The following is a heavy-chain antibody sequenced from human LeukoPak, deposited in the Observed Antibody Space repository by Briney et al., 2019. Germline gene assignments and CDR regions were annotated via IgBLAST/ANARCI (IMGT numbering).Heavy chain of an antibody. CDR1: GYTFTGYY. D-gene: IGHD6-13*01. J-gene: IGHJ6*03. V-gene: IGHV1-2*02. Sequence: ASVKVSCKASGYTFTGYYRHWVRQAPGQGLEWMGWINPNSGGTNYAQKFQGRVTMTRDTSISTAYMELSRLRSDDTAVYYCARGLSSSWYYYMDVWGKGTTVTVSS. CDR2: INPNSGGT. CDR3: ARGLSSSWYYYMDV.